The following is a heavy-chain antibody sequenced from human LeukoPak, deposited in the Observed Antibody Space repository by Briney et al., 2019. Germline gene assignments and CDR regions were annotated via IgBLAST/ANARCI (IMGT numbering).Heavy chain of an antibody. CDR2: IYYSGST. V-gene: IGHV4-59*01. Sequence: PSETLSLTCTVSGGSISSYYWSWLRQPPGKGLEWIRYIYYSGSTNYNPSLTSRVTISVDTSKNQFSLKLSSVTAADTAVYYCAKTRDYGDYYRLDYWGQGTLVTVSS. CDR3: AKTRDYGDYYRLDY. D-gene: IGHD4-17*01. J-gene: IGHJ4*02. CDR1: GGSISSYY.